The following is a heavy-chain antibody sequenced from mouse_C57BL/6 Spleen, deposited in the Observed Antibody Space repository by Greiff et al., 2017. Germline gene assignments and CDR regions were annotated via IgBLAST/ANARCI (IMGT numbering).Heavy chain of an antibody. CDR2: ISNLAYSI. Sequence: EVQRVESGGGLVQPGGSLKLSCAASGFTFSDYGMAWVRQAPRKGPEWVAFISNLAYSIYYADTVTGRFTLSRENAKNTLYLGKSSLRSEDTAMYYCSRRGNYSFAYWGQGTLVTVSA. J-gene: IGHJ3*01. V-gene: IGHV5-15*01. CDR1: GFTFSDYG. CDR3: SRRGNYSFAY. D-gene: IGHD2-1*01.